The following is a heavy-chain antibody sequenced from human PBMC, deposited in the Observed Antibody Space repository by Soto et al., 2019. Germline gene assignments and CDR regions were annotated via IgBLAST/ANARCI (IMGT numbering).Heavy chain of an antibody. Sequence: QVQLVQSGAEVKKPGASVKVSCKASGYTFTNHGISWVRQAPGQGLEWLGLISGHNGNSKYAQRLKGRGTMTTDTSTSTAYMELRSLKSDDTAVYYCARDLYPLAYYLDYWGQGTRVTVSS. CDR1: GYTFTNHG. CDR3: ARDLYPLAYYLDY. CDR2: ISGHNGNS. J-gene: IGHJ4*02. V-gene: IGHV1-18*01.